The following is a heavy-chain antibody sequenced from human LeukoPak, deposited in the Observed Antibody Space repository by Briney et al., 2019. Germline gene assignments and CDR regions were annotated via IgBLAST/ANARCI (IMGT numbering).Heavy chain of an antibody. D-gene: IGHD2-2*01. CDR1: GYTLTELS. J-gene: IGHJ5*02. V-gene: IGHV1-24*01. CDR3: ATLQGYCSSTSCYNWFDP. Sequence: GASVKVSCKVSGYTLTELSMHWVRQAPGKGLEWMGGFDPEDGETIYAQKFQGRVTMTEDTSTDTAYMELSSLRSEDTAVYYCATLQGYCSSTSCYNWFDPWGQGTLVTVSS. CDR2: FDPEDGET.